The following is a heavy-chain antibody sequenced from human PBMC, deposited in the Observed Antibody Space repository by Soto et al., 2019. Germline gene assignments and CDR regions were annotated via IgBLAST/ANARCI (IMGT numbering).Heavy chain of an antibody. CDR3: ARDGEDSSSNWFDP. CDR2: IIPIFGTT. CDR1: GGTFSSYA. Sequence: SVKVSCKASGGTFSSYAISWVRQAPGQGLEWMGGIIPIFGTTNYAQKFQGRVTITADESTSTAYMELSSLRSEDTAVYYCARDGEDSSSNWFDPWGQGTLVTVSS. V-gene: IGHV1-69*13. D-gene: IGHD6-6*01. J-gene: IGHJ5*02.